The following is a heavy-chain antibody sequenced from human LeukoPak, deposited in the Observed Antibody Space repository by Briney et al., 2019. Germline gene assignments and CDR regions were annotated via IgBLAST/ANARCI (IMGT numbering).Heavy chain of an antibody. CDR1: GGSISSGGYS. J-gene: IGHJ6*04. CDR3: ARGGRRISDYGMDV. CDR2: IYHSGST. Sequence: PSETLSLTWAVSGGSISSGGYSWSWIRQLPGKGLEWIGYIYHSGSTYYNPSLKSRVTISVDRSKNQFSLKLSSVTAADTAVYYCARGGRRISDYGMDVWGKGTTVTVSS. D-gene: IGHD1-26*01. V-gene: IGHV4-30-2*01.